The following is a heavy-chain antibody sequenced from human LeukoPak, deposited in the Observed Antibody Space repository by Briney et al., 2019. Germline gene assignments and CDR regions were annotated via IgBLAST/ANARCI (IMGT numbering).Heavy chain of an antibody. D-gene: IGHD3-10*01. CDR2: ISAYYVNT. CDR1: GYTFTGYY. V-gene: IGHV1-18*04. Sequence: ASVKVSCKASGYTFTGYYMHWVRQAPGQGLEWVGRISAYYVNTNYAQKHQGKGTMTTDTSTSTAYMELRSLRSDNTAVDYCARSTDLLWFGELSTRSWFDPWGQGTLVTVSS. J-gene: IGHJ5*02. CDR3: ARSTDLLWFGELSTRSWFDP.